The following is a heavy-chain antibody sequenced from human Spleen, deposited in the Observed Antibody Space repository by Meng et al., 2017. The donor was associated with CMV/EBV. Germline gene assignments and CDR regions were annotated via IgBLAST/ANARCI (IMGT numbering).Heavy chain of an antibody. J-gene: IGHJ4*02. CDR1: GFTFTNFA. CDR3: ARVRWELLGGDFDY. CDR2: ISSSSSYI. Sequence: GESLKISCAASGFTFTNFAMSWVRQAPGKGLEWVSSISSSSSYIYYADSVKGRFTISRDNAKNSLYLQMNSLRAEDTAVYYCARVRWELLGGDFDYWAQGTLVTVSS. D-gene: IGHD1-26*01. V-gene: IGHV3-21*01.